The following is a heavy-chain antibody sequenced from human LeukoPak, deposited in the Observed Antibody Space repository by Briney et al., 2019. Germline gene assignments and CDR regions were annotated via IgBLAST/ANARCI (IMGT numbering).Heavy chain of an antibody. CDR1: GFTFSSYS. D-gene: IGHD3-10*01. J-gene: IGHJ3*02. Sequence: GGSLRLSCAASGFTFSSYSKNWVRQAPGKGLEWVSSISSSSSYIYYADSVKGRFTISRDNAKNSLYLQMNSLRAEDTAVYYCARERVPKRLYYYGSGSHDAFDIWGQGTMVTVSS. CDR2: ISSSSSYI. V-gene: IGHV3-21*01. CDR3: ARERVPKRLYYYGSGSHDAFDI.